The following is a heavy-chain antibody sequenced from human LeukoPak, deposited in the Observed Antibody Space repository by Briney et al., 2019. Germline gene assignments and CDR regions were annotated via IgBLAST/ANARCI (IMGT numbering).Heavy chain of an antibody. CDR2: IYPGDSDT. CDR1: GYSFTNYW. D-gene: IGHD5-24*01. J-gene: IGHJ4*02. CDR3: ARTGDGKYYFDY. V-gene: IGHV5-51*01. Sequence: GESLKISCKGSGYSFTNYWIGWVRQMPGKGLEWMGIIYPGDSDTRYSPHFQGQVIISIDKSINTAYLQWNSPKSSDTSIYYCARTGDGKYYFDYWGQGTLVTVSS.